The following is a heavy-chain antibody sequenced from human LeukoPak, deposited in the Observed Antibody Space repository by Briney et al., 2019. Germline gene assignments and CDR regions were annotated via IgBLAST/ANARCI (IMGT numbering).Heavy chain of an antibody. V-gene: IGHV4-4*02. CDR3: ARDGRDSSGYYWVDY. Sequence: PSETLSLTCAVSGGSISSSNWWSWVRQPPGKGLEWIGEIYHSGSTNYNPSLKGRVTISVDKSKNQFSLKLSSVTAADTAVYYCARDGRDSSGYYWVDYWGQGTLVTVSS. CDR2: IYHSGST. J-gene: IGHJ4*02. D-gene: IGHD3-22*01. CDR1: GGSISSSNW.